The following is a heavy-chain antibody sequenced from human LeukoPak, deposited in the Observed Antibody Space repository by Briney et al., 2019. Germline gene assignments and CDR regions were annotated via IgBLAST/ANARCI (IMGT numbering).Heavy chain of an antibody. CDR3: ARHSMVRGVNNWFDP. Sequence: SETLSLTCTVSGGSISSYYWSWIRQPAGTALEWIGRIYTSGTITYNPSLKSRVTMSVDTSKNQFSLKLSSVTAADTAVYYCARHSMVRGVNNWFDPWGQGTLVTVSS. D-gene: IGHD3-10*01. V-gene: IGHV4-4*07. CDR1: GGSISSYY. CDR2: IYTSGTI. J-gene: IGHJ5*02.